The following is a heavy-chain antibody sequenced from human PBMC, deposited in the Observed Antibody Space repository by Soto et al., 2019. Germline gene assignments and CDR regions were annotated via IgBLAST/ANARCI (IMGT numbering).Heavy chain of an antibody. J-gene: IGHJ6*01. Sequence: QVQLVQSGAEVKMPGSSVSVSCKASGGSFSKYGISWVRQAPGQGLEWMGGIIPMFGIGNYAEKFLGRVTITADESTSTSHVELSSLRSEDAAVDLCSRGDRENYFYAMVVWGQGTAVTVSS. CDR3: SRGDRENYFYAMVV. D-gene: IGHD1-26*01. CDR1: GGSFSKYG. CDR2: IIPMFGIG. V-gene: IGHV1-69*01.